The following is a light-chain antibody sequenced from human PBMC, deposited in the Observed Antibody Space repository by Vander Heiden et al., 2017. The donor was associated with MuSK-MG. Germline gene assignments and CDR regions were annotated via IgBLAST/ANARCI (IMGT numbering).Light chain of an antibody. CDR1: TSDIGTYDL. V-gene: IGLV2-23*02. CDR3: CSYAGSRRLVV. CDR2: EVS. Sequence: QSALTQPASVSGSPGQSITFSCTGTTSDIGTYDLVSWFQQHPGRAPKLMIYEVSKRPSGVSFRFSGSKSGSTASLTISGLQADDAATYYCCSYAGSRRLVVFGGGTNLTVL. J-gene: IGLJ2*01.